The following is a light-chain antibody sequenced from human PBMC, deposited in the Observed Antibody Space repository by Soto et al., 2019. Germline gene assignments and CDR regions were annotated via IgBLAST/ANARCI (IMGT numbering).Light chain of an antibody. V-gene: IGKV1-5*03. CDR2: KAS. CDR1: QSITNW. Sequence: DIQMTQSPSTLSASVGDRVTITCRASQSITNWLAWYKQKPGKAPKLLIYKASSLESGVPSRFSGSGSGTEFTLTINSLQPDDFATYYCQQYNGTFGQGTKVDIK. CDR3: QQYNGT. J-gene: IGKJ1*01.